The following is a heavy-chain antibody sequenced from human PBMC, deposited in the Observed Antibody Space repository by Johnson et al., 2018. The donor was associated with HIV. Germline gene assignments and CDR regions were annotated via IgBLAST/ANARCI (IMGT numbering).Heavy chain of an antibody. V-gene: IGHV3-30-3*01. J-gene: IGHJ3*02. CDR2: LSYDGSNK. CDR1: GFTFSSYA. D-gene: IGHD6-6*01. CDR3: VRWGYSSSPLDAFDI. Sequence: VQLVESGGGLVQPGGSLRLSCAASGFTFSSYAMHWVRQAPGKGLEWVAVLSYDGSNKYSADPVKGRFTISRDNSKNTLYLQMNSLSAEDTAVYYCVRWGYSSSPLDAFDIWGQGTMVTVSS.